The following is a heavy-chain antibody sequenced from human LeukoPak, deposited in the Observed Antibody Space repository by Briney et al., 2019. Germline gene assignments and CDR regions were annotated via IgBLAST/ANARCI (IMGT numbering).Heavy chain of an antibody. V-gene: IGHV3-9*01. Sequence: PGRSLRLSCAASGFTFDDYAMHWVRQAPGKGREWGSGISWNSGSIGYADSVKGRFTISRDNAKNSLYLQMNSLRAEDTALYYCAKGYYYYGMDVWGQGTTVTVSS. CDR2: ISWNSGSI. J-gene: IGHJ6*02. CDR3: AKGYYYYGMDV. CDR1: GFTFDDYA.